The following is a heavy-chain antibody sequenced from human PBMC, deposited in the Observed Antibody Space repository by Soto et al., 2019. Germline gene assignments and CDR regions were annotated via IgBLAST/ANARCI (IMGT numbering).Heavy chain of an antibody. J-gene: IGHJ6*02. V-gene: IGHV4-4*07. CDR1: GGSISSYY. D-gene: IGHD6-13*01. CDR2: IYTSGST. Sequence: SETLSLTCTVSGGSISSYYWSWIRQPAGKGLEWIGRIYTSGSTNYNPSLKSRVTMSVDTSKNQFSLKLSSVTAADTAVYYCAREGVAAAGDYYYYYGMDVWGQGTTVTVSS. CDR3: AREGVAAAGDYYYYYGMDV.